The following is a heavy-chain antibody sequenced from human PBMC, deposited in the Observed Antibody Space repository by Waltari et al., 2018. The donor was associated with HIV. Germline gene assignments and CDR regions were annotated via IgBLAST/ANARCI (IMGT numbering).Heavy chain of an antibody. J-gene: IGHJ4*02. V-gene: IGHV3-23*01. CDR1: GFTFSSYA. CDR3: AKVGRPIAVAGIEYYFDY. CDR2: ISGSGGST. D-gene: IGHD6-19*01. Sequence: EVQLLESGGGLVQPGGSLRLSCAASGFTFSSYAMSWVRQAPGKGLEWVSAISGSGGSTYYADSVKGRFTISGDNSKNTLYLQMNSLRAEDTAVYYCAKVGRPIAVAGIEYYFDYWGQGTLVTVSS.